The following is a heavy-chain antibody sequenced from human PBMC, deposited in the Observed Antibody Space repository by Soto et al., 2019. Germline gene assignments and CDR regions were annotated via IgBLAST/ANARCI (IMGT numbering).Heavy chain of an antibody. J-gene: IGHJ6*02. CDR3: ARESFRFYYYGMDV. V-gene: IGHV4-59*01. CDR2: IYYSGST. CDR1: GGSISSYY. Sequence: QVQLQESGPGLVKPSETLSLTCTVSGGSISSYYWSWIRQPPGKGLEWIGYIYYSGSTNYNPSLKYRVTISVDTSKNQFSLKLSSVSAADTAVYYWARESFRFYYYGMDVWGQGTTVTVSS. D-gene: IGHD3-10*01.